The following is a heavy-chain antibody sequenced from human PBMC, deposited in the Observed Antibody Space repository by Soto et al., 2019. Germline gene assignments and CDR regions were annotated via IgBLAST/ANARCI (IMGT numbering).Heavy chain of an antibody. Sequence: PSETLSLTCAVSGGSISSGGYSWSWIRQPPGKGLEWIGYIYHSGSTYYNPSLKSRVTISVDRSKNQFSLKLSSVTAADTAVYYCARGPRDEAAFDYWGQGTLVTVSS. CDR1: GGSISSGGYS. D-gene: IGHD2-15*01. V-gene: IGHV4-30-2*01. CDR3: ARGPRDEAAFDY. J-gene: IGHJ4*02. CDR2: IYHSGST.